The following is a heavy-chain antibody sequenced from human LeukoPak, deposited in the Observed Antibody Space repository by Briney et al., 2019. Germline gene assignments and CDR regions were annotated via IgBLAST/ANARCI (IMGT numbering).Heavy chain of an antibody. D-gene: IGHD5-24*01. Sequence: GGSLRLSCAASGFTLSSYWMHWVRQAPGKGLVWVSRINSDGSSTIYADSVKGRFTISRDNAKNTLYLQMNSLRAEDTALYYCASITRDGYNPPFDYWGQGTLVTVSS. J-gene: IGHJ4*02. CDR1: GFTLSSYW. CDR3: ASITRDGYNPPFDY. CDR2: INSDGSST. V-gene: IGHV3-74*01.